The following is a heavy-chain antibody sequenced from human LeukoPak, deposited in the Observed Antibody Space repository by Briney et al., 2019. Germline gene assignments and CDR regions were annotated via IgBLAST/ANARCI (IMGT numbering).Heavy chain of an antibody. V-gene: IGHV3-21*01. J-gene: IGHJ4*02. D-gene: IGHD4-17*01. CDR3: ARVDLDYGARFDY. Sequence: GGSLRLSCAASGFTFSSYGMHWVRQAPGKGLEWVSSISSSSSYIYYADSVKGRFTISRDNAKNSLYLQMNSLRAEDTAVYYCARVDLDYGARFDYWGQGTLVTVSS. CDR1: GFTFSSYG. CDR2: ISSSSSYI.